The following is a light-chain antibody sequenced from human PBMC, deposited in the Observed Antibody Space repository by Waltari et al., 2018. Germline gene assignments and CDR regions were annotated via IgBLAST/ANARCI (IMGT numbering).Light chain of an antibody. Sequence: EIVMTQSPATLSVSPGERATLSCRASQSVNSNLAWYQQNPGQAPRLLIHGASTRATGFPARFSGSGSGTEFTLTISSLQSEDFAVYYCQQYNDWLTFGGGTKVEIK. V-gene: IGKV3-15*01. J-gene: IGKJ4*01. CDR1: QSVNSN. CDR2: GAS. CDR3: QQYNDWLT.